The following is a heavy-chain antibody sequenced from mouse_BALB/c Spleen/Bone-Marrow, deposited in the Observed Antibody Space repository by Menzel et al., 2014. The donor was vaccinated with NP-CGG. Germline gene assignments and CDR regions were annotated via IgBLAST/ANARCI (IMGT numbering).Heavy chain of an antibody. D-gene: IGHD2-12*01. CDR2: IDPANGNT. Sequence: VQLQQSGAELVKPGASVKLSCTASGFNIKDIYMHWVKQRPEQGLEWIGRIDPANGNTKYDPKFQGKATITADTSSKTAYLPLSSLTSEDTAVYYCARYNYGWYFSVWGAGTTVTVSS. V-gene: IGHV14-3*02. CDR1: GFNIKDIY. J-gene: IGHJ1*01. CDR3: ARYNYGWYFSV.